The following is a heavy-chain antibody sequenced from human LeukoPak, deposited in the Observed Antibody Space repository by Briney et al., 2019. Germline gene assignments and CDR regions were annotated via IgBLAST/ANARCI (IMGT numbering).Heavy chain of an antibody. CDR3: AREYYDSSGYYLLD. CDR1: VYTFTGYY. V-gene: IGHV1-2*02. Sequence: GASVKVSCKASVYTFTGYYVHWVRQAPGQGLEWMGWFNPNSGDTNYAEKIEGRVTMTRDTSISTAYMELSRLRSDDTAVYYCAREYYDSSGYYLLDWGQGTLVTVSS. CDR2: FNPNSGDT. J-gene: IGHJ4*02. D-gene: IGHD3-22*01.